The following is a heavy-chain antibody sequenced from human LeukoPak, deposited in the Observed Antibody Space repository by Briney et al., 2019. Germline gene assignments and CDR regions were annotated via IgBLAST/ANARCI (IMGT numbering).Heavy chain of an antibody. J-gene: IGHJ4*02. D-gene: IGHD3-16*01. CDR1: GGSISGYY. CDR2: IYYGGTT. CDR3: AGGSYSHY. Sequence: SETLSLTCTVSGGSISGYYWSWIRQPPGKGLEWIGYIYYGGTTNYNPSLKSRVTMSVDTSKNQFSLKLSSVTAADTAVYYCAGGSYSHYWGQGTLVTVSS. V-gene: IGHV4-59*12.